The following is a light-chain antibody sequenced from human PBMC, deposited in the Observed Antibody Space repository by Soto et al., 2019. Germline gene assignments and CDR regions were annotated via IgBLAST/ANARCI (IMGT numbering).Light chain of an antibody. CDR2: SNN. CDR3: AAWDDSLNGYV. J-gene: IGLJ1*01. Sequence: QSVLTQPPSASGTPGQRVTIPCSGSSSNIGSNTVNWYQQLPGTAPKLLIYSNNQRPSGVPDRFSGSKSGTSASLAISGLQSEDEADYSCAAWDDSLNGYVFGTGTNVTVL. V-gene: IGLV1-44*01. CDR1: SSNIGSNT.